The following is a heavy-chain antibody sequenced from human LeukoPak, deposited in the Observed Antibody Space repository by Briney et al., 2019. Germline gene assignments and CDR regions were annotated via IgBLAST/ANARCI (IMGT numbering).Heavy chain of an antibody. V-gene: IGHV3-7*01. CDR1: GFTFSSYW. Sequence: GGSLRLSCAASGFTFSSYWMGWVRQAPGNGPEWVANIKEDESEKNYVDSVKGRFTISRDSAKNSLYLQMNSLRAEDTAVYYCARVKRFADYFDYWGQGTLVTVSS. CDR3: ARVKRFADYFDY. CDR2: IKEDESEK. J-gene: IGHJ4*02.